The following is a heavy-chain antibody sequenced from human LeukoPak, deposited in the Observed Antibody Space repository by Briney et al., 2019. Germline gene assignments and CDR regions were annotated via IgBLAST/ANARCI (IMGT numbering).Heavy chain of an antibody. J-gene: IGHJ4*02. CDR3: ARQGTRLWGFLDY. D-gene: IGHD6-6*01. V-gene: IGHV4-34*01. CDR1: GESFSGYY. CDR2: ISHSGSA. Sequence: PSETLSLTCAVYGESFSGYYWSWLRQSPGKGLEWIGEISHSGSASYNPSLKSRVIISADTSKNQFSLSLRSVTAADTAVYFCARQGTRLWGFLDYWGQGTLVAVSS.